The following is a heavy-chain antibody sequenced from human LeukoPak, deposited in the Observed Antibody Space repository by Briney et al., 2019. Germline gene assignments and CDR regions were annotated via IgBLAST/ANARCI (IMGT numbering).Heavy chain of an antibody. Sequence: GGSLRLSCAASAFTFNTYAMYWVRQAPGKGLEWVSGIFGSGGSAHYADSVKGRFTISRDNSKNTVYLQMNSLRAEDTAVYYCAKTTTGYSSGRYPGWPADYWGQGALVTVSS. CDR1: AFTFNTYA. CDR3: AKTTTGYSSGRYPGWPADY. V-gene: IGHV3-23*01. D-gene: IGHD6-19*01. J-gene: IGHJ4*02. CDR2: IFGSGGSA.